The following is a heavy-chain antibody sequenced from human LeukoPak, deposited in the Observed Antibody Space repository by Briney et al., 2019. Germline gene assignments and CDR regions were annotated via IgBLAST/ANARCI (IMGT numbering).Heavy chain of an antibody. Sequence: SETLSLTCTVSGGSISSYYWSWIRQPPGKGLEWIGYIYYSGSTNYNPSLKSRVTISVDTSKNQFSLKLSSVTAADTAVYYCARSVAGYYYYGMDVWGQGTTVTVSS. CDR2: IYYSGST. D-gene: IGHD6-19*01. CDR3: ARSVAGYYYYGMDV. J-gene: IGHJ6*02. V-gene: IGHV4-59*01. CDR1: GGSISSYY.